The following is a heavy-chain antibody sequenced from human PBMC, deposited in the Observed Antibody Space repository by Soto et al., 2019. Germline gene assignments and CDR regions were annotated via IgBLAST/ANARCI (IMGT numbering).Heavy chain of an antibody. CDR3: ARDRGAHSDYDTRTFDY. CDR2: VSSTSEYI. Sequence: EVQLVESGGGLVKPGGSLRLSCAASGFTFSSYSMNWVRQAPGNGLEWVSSVSSTSEYIYYADSVRGRFTISRDNAKNSLYLQMNSLRAEDTAVYYCARDRGAHSDYDTRTFDYWGEGTLVTVSS. V-gene: IGHV3-21*01. J-gene: IGHJ4*02. D-gene: IGHD5-12*01. CDR1: GFTFSSYS.